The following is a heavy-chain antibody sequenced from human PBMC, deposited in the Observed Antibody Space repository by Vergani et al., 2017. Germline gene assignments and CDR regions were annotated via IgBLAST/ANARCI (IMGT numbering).Heavy chain of an antibody. D-gene: IGHD2-21*01. V-gene: IGHV4-61*02. CDR2: IYTSGST. J-gene: IGHJ6*03. CDR1: GGSISSSSYY. Sequence: QLQLQESGPGLVKPSETLSLTCTVSGGSISSSSYYWSWIRQPAGKGLEWIGRIYTSGSTNYNPSLKSRVTMSVDTSKNQFSLKLSSVTAADTAVYYCARDGGGLAGRYYYMDVWGKGTTVTVSS. CDR3: ARDGGGLAGRYYYMDV.